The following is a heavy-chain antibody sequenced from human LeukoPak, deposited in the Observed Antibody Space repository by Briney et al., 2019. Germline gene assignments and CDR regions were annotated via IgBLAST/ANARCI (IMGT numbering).Heavy chain of an antibody. Sequence: SVKVSCKASGGTFSSYAISWVRQAPGQGLEWMGRIIPIFGIANYAQKFQGRVTITADKSTSAAYMELSSLRSEDAAVYYCARVTYDSSGYYYLNYWGQGTLVTVSS. CDR1: GGTFSSYA. J-gene: IGHJ4*02. CDR3: ARVTYDSSGYYYLNY. V-gene: IGHV1-69*04. CDR2: IIPIFGIA. D-gene: IGHD3-22*01.